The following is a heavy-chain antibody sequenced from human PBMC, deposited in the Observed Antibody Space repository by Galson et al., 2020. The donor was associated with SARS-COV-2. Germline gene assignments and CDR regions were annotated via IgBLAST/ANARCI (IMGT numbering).Heavy chain of an antibody. CDR3: ARGSPGFSYGPVGD. J-gene: IGHJ4*02. Sequence: ETSEPLSLTCDVYHGSLRDFYWTWIRQSPGKGLEWIGEINHRGGANYNPSLKSRVTVSVDTSKSQFSLRLTSVTAANAAVYYCARGSPGFSYGPVGDWGQGTLVTVSS. D-gene: IGHD3-10*01. CDR2: INHRGGA. CDR1: HGSLRDFY. V-gene: IGHV4-34*01.